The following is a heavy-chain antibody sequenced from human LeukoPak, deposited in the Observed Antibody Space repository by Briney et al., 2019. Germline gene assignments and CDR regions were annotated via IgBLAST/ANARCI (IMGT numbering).Heavy chain of an antibody. Sequence: QPGGSLRLSCAASGFAFNFYAMSWVRQAPGKGLQWVSTINANGINTYYADSVRGRFTISRDNSKNTLYLQMNSLRAEDTAVYYCARDLSSGYYSDAFDIWGQGTMVTVSS. J-gene: IGHJ3*02. V-gene: IGHV3-23*01. D-gene: IGHD3-22*01. CDR3: ARDLSSGYYSDAFDI. CDR2: INANGINT. CDR1: GFAFNFYA.